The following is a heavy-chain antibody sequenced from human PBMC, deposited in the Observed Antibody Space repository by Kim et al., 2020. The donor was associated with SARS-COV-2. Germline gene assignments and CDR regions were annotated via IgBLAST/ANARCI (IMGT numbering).Heavy chain of an antibody. V-gene: IGHV3-49*04. CDR3: TREGLTTVTHYFDY. CDR2: IRSKAYGGTT. CDR1: GFTFGDYA. D-gene: IGHD4-17*01. J-gene: IGHJ4*01. Sequence: GGSLRLSCTASGFTFGDYAMSWVRQAPGKGLEWVGFIRSKAYGGTTEYAASVKGRFTISRDDSKSIAYLQMNSLKTEDTAVYYCTREGLTTVTHYFDYWG.